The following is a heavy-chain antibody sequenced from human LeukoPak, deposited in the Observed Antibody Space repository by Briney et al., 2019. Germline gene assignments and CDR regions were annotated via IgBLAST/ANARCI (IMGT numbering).Heavy chain of an antibody. Sequence: GGSLRLSCAASGFTFSSYEMNWVRQAPGKGLEWVSYISSSGSTIYYADSVKGRFTISRDNAKDSLYLQMNSLRAEDTALYYRAKGGLSSGWDHFDYWGQGTLVTVSS. CDR2: ISSSGSTI. CDR1: GFTFSSYE. D-gene: IGHD6-19*01. CDR3: AKGGLSSGWDHFDY. J-gene: IGHJ4*02. V-gene: IGHV3-48*03.